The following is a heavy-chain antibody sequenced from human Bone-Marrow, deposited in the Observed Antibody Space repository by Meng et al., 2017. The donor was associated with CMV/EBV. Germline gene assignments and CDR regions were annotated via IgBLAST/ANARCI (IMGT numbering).Heavy chain of an antibody. J-gene: IGHJ5*02. V-gene: IGHV1-69*10. CDR1: FSSFA. CDR3: ATHQDYCSSTSCYHNWFDP. D-gene: IGHD2-2*01. Sequence: FSSFAISWVRQAPGQGLEWMGGIIPILGIANYAQKFQGRVTITADKSTSTAYMELSSLRSEDTAVYYCATHQDYCSSTSCYHNWFDPWGQGTLVTVSS. CDR2: IIPILGIA.